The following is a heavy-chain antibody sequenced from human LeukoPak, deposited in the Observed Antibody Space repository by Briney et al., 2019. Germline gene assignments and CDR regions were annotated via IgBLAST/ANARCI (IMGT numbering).Heavy chain of an antibody. CDR3: ARFDYGSYFDY. D-gene: IGHD4/OR15-4a*01. Sequence: SETLSLTCTVSGGSISSYYWSWIRQPAGKGLEWIGYIYYSGSTNYNPSLKSQVTISVDTSKNQFSLKLSSVTAADTAVYYCARFDYGSYFDYWGQGTLVTVSS. J-gene: IGHJ4*02. CDR2: IYYSGST. V-gene: IGHV4-59*01. CDR1: GGSISSYY.